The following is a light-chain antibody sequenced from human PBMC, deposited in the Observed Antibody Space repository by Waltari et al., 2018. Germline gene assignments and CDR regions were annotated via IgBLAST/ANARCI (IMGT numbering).Light chain of an antibody. Sequence: DIQMTQSPSSVSASVGDRVIVTCRASQSISSYLNWYQQKPGKAPKLLIYAASSLQSGVPSRFSGSVSGTDFTLTISSLQPEDFATYYCQQSYSTPVTFGQGTKVEIK. CDR2: AAS. J-gene: IGKJ1*01. V-gene: IGKV1-39*01. CDR3: QQSYSTPVT. CDR1: QSISSY.